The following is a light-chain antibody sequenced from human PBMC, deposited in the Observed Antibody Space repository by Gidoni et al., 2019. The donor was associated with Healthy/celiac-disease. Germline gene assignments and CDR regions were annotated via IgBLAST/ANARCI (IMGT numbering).Light chain of an antibody. J-gene: IGLJ3*02. Sequence: SSELTQDPAVSVALGQTVRITCTEDSLRSYYAIWYQQKPGQAPVLVIYGKNNRPSGIPDRFSGSSSGNTASLTITGAQAEDEADYYCNSRDSSVNHLVFGGGTKLTVL. CDR2: GKN. CDR3: NSRDSSVNHLV. V-gene: IGLV3-19*01. CDR1: SLRSYY.